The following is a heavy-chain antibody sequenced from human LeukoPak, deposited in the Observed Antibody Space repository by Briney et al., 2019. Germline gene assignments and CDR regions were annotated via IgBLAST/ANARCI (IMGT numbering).Heavy chain of an antibody. J-gene: IGHJ4*02. Sequence: GGSLRLSCAASGFTFSSYEMNWVRQAPGKGLEWVSYISSSGSTIYYADSVKGRFTISRDNAKNSLYLQMNSLRAEDTAVYYCARDEAAAGPRPSDYWGQGTLVTVSS. CDR2: ISSSGSTI. D-gene: IGHD6-13*01. CDR3: ARDEAAAGPRPSDY. V-gene: IGHV3-48*03. CDR1: GFTFSSYE.